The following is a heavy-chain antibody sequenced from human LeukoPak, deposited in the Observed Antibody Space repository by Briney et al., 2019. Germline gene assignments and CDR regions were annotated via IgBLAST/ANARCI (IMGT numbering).Heavy chain of an antibody. V-gene: IGHV4-59*01. J-gene: IGHJ4*02. D-gene: IGHD3-10*01. CDR1: GGSISSYY. CDR3: ARVPLLWFGDLGTQPRYYFDY. CDR2: FYYSGST. Sequence: SETLSLTCTVSGGSISSYYWSWIRQPPGKGLERIGYFYYSGSTNYNPSLKSRVTISVDTSKNQFSLKLISVTAADTAVYYCARVPLLWFGDLGTQPRYYFDYWGQGTLVTVSS.